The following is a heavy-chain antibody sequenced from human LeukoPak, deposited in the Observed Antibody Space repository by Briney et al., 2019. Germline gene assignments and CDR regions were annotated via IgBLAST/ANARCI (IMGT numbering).Heavy chain of an antibody. J-gene: IGHJ2*01. CDR3: AKGSGGLRYFDWPRLDL. V-gene: IGHV3-23*01. D-gene: IGHD3-9*01. CDR2: ISGSGGST. Sequence: GGSLRLSCAASGFTFSSYAMSWVRQAPGKGLEWVSAISGSGGSTYYADSVKGRFTISRDNSKDTLYLQMNSLRAEDTAVYYCAKGSGGLRYFDWPRLDLWGRGTLVTVSS. CDR1: GFTFSSYA.